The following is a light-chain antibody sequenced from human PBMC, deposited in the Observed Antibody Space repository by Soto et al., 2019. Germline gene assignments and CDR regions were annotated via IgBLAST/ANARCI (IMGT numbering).Light chain of an antibody. CDR1: QSVASSF. V-gene: IGKV3-15*01. J-gene: IGKJ1*01. Sequence: EIVLRPSPGTLSFSQVERATLSRRASQSVASSFLAWFKQKPGQAPRLLIYGASTRATGIPARFSGSGSGTEFTLPISSLQSEEFAVYYCQQYNNGWTCGQGTKVDI. CDR2: GAS. CDR3: QQYNNGWT.